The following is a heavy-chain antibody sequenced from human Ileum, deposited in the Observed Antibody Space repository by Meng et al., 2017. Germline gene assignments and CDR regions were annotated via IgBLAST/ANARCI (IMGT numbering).Heavy chain of an antibody. V-gene: IGHV4-4*02. J-gene: IGHJ4*02. Sequence: QGQLQGAGPGLVKPSGTLSLTCAVSGGSISRSNWWSWVRQPPGKGLEWIGEIYHSGSTNYNPSLKSRVTISVDKSKNQFSLKLSSVTAADTAVYYCARIDDYGDYVDYWGQGTLVTVSS. CDR2: IYHSGST. CDR1: GGSISRSNW. CDR3: ARIDDYGDYVDY. D-gene: IGHD4-17*01.